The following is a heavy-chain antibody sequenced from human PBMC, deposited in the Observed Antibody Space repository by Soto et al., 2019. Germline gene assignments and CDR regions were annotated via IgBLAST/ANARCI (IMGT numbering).Heavy chain of an antibody. CDR3: AREKGHYYDSSWAHDAFDI. V-gene: IGHV1-69*13. CDR1: GGTFSNDI. J-gene: IGHJ3*02. D-gene: IGHD3-22*01. CDR2: IIPIFGTA. Sequence: SVKVSCKTSGGTFSNDIITWVRQAPGQGLEWMGGIIPIFGTANYAQKFQGRVTITADESTSTAYMELSSLRSEDTAVYYCAREKGHYYDSSWAHDAFDIWGQGTMVTVSS.